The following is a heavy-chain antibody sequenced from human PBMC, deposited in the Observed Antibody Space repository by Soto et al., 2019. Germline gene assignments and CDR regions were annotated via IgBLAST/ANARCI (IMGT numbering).Heavy chain of an antibody. D-gene: IGHD6-19*01. CDR1: GFTFSSYA. CDR2: ISGSGDST. Sequence: TGGSLRLSCAASGFTFSSYAMSWVRQAPGKGLEWVSGISGSGDSTYYADYVKGRFTISRDNSKNTLYLQMNSLRAEDTAVYYCAKGVPGIAVAGTGYFQHWGQGT. CDR3: AKGVPGIAVAGTGYFQH. V-gene: IGHV3-23*01. J-gene: IGHJ1*01.